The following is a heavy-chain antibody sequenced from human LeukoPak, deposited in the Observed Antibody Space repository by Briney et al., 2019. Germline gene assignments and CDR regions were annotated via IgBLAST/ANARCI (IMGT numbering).Heavy chain of an antibody. CDR2: ISSDESRT. Sequence: GGSLRLSCAASGFTFSSYWMHWVGQAPGKGLVWVSRISSDESRTNYADSVKGRFTISRDNAKNTVFLQMNSLRAEDTAVYYCARVRAVAGTDVLYYFDYWGQGTLVTVSS. D-gene: IGHD6-19*01. J-gene: IGHJ4*02. V-gene: IGHV3-74*01. CDR1: GFTFSSYW. CDR3: ARVRAVAGTDVLYYFDY.